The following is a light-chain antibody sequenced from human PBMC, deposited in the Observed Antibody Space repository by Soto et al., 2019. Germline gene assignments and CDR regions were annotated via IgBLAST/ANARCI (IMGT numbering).Light chain of an antibody. J-gene: IGKJ5*01. CDR2: GAS. Sequence: EIVLTQSPGTLSLSPGERSTLXXRGSQSVSSSYLAWYQQKPGQAPRLXXYGASSRATGIPDRFSGSGSWTDFTLTISRLEPEDFAVYYCQQYGSSPSITFGQGTRLEIK. CDR1: QSVSSSY. V-gene: IGKV3-20*01. CDR3: QQYGSSPSIT.